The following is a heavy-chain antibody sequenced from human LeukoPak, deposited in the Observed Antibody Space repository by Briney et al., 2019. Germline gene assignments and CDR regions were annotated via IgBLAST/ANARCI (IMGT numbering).Heavy chain of an antibody. CDR3: AWGDSNYYYDSSGYYFN. D-gene: IGHD3-22*01. CDR1: GGSFSGYY. CDR2: INHSGST. J-gene: IGHJ4*02. V-gene: IGHV4-34*01. Sequence: PSETLSLTCAVYGGSFSGYYWSWIRQPPGKGLEWIGEINHSGSTNYNPSLKSRVTISVDTSKNQFSLKLSSVTAADTAVYYCAWGDSNYYYDSSGYYFNWGQGTLVTVSS.